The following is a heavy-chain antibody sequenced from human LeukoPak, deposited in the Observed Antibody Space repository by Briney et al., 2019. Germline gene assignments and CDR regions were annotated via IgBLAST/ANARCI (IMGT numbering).Heavy chain of an antibody. CDR3: ARRDGIAELDY. CDR1: GYSISSGYY. CDR2: IYHSGST. Sequence: SETLSLTCAVSGYSISSGYYWGWIRQPPGKGLEWIGSIYHSGSTYYNPSLKSRVPISVDTSKNQFSLKLSSVTAADTAVYYCARRDGIAELDYWGQGTPVTVSS. D-gene: IGHD5-24*01. J-gene: IGHJ4*02. V-gene: IGHV4-38-2*01.